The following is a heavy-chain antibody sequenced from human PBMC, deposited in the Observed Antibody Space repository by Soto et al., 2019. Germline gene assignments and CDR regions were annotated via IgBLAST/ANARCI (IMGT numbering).Heavy chain of an antibody. CDR2: IIPIFGTA. J-gene: IGHJ6*02. V-gene: IGHV1-69*13. Sequence: SVKVSFKASGGTFSSYAISWVRQAPGQGLEWMGGIIPIFGTANYAQKFQGRVTITADESTSTAYMELSSLRSEDTAVYYCARAIVGVVIPYYYYGMDVWGQGTTVTGSS. CDR3: ARAIVGVVIPYYYYGMDV. D-gene: IGHD3-3*01. CDR1: GGTFSSYA.